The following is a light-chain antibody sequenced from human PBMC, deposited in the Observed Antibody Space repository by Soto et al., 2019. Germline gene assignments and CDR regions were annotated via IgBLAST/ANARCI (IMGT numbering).Light chain of an antibody. Sequence: DIQMTQSPSTLSASVGDRVTITCRASQSISSLLDWYQQKTGKAPKLLIYKASSLQSGVPSRLRGSGYGTELTITISLMKHDDFATYYCQHYNSYSEAFGHGTKVDI. CDR1: QSISSL. CDR2: KAS. J-gene: IGKJ1*01. V-gene: IGKV1-5*03. CDR3: QHYNSYSEA.